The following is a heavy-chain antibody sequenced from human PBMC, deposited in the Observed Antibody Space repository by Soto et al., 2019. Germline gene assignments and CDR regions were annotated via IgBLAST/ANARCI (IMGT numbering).Heavy chain of an antibody. D-gene: IGHD1-26*01. CDR2: VYYSGTT. J-gene: IGHJ4*02. CDR1: GGSIRNGDYY. Sequence: SETLSLTCTVSGGSIRNGDYYWGWIRQPPGKGLEWIGYVYYSGTTYSHPSLNSRVSISVDTSENQFSLRLTSGTAADTAVYYCVTVNLVGAAYYFDYWGPGTLVTSPQ. CDR3: VTVNLVGAAYYFDY. V-gene: IGHV4-30-4*01.